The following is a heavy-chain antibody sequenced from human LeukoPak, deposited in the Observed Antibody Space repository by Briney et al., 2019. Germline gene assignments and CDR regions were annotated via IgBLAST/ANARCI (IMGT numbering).Heavy chain of an antibody. D-gene: IGHD3-10*01. J-gene: IGHJ4*02. Sequence: GGSLRLSRAASGFTFSSYGMSWVRQAPGKGLEWVSAISGSGGSTYYADSVKGRFTISRDNSKNTLYLQMNSLRAEDTAVYYCAKAPQYYYGSGISNYFDYWGQGTLVTVSS. CDR3: AKAPQYYYGSGISNYFDY. CDR1: GFTFSSYG. V-gene: IGHV3-23*01. CDR2: ISGSGGST.